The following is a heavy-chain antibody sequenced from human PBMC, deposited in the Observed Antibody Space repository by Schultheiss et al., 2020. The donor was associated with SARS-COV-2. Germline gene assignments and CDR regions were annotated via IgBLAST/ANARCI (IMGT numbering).Heavy chain of an antibody. J-gene: IGHJ3*02. CDR1: GFTFSSYA. CDR2: ISSSGYST. Sequence: GESLKISCVASGFTFSSYAMSWVRQAPGKGLEWVSAISSSGYSTYYADSVKGRFTISRDNSKNTLYLQMNSLRAEDTAVYYCARGRSSSSPGAFDIWGQGTMVTVSS. D-gene: IGHD6-6*01. CDR3: ARGRSSSSPGAFDI. V-gene: IGHV3-23*01.